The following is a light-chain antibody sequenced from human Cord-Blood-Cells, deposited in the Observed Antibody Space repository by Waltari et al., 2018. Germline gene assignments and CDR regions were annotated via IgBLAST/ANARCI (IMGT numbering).Light chain of an antibody. CDR2: AAS. V-gene: IGKV1-39*01. CDR1: QSISSY. Sequence: DSQMTQSPSSPSASAGDRVTITCRASQSISSYLNWYQQKPGKSPKLLIYAASGLQSWVPSRFSGSGSGTDFTLTISSLQPEDFATYYCQQSYSTPWTFGQGTKVEIK. J-gene: IGKJ1*01. CDR3: QQSYSTPWT.